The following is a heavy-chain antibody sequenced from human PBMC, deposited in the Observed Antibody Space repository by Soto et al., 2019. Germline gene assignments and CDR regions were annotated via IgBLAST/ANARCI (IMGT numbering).Heavy chain of an antibody. CDR1: GFTFNNYG. V-gene: IGHV3-30*18. Sequence: QVQLVESGGVVVQPGRSLRLSCAASGFTFNNYGMHWVRQAPGKGLEWVATISNDGSDKYYADSVKGRLTISRDNSKNTVYLQMNSLRAEETAVYYCAKDQGIAASHGIDWGQGTMVTVPS. CDR2: ISNDGSDK. CDR3: AKDQGIAASHGID. J-gene: IGHJ3*01. D-gene: IGHD6-13*01.